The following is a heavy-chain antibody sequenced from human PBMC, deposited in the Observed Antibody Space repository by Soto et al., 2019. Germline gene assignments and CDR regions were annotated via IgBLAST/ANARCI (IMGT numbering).Heavy chain of an antibody. D-gene: IGHD3-22*01. Sequence: EVQLVESGGGLVQPGGSLRLSCAASGFTFSSDSMNWVRKAPGKGLEWVSYISSSSSTIYYADSVKGRFTIYRDNAKNSLYLKMSSLRAEDTAVYYCARGNSPDYDDSSGYYCEWGQGALVTVSS. CDR1: GFTFSSDS. CDR3: ARGNSPDYDDSSGYYCE. V-gene: IGHV3-48*01. J-gene: IGHJ4*02. CDR2: ISSSSSTI.